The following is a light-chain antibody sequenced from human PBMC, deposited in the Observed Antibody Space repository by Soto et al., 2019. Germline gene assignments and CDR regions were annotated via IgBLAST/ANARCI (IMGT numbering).Light chain of an antibody. CDR1: SSDVGGYNY. J-gene: IGLJ1*01. Sequence: QSALTQPASVSGSPGQSITISCTGTSSDVGGYNYVSWYQQHPGKAPKLMIYEVSNRPSGVSSRFSGSKSGNTASLTISGLQAEDDADYYCSSYTTSSTYVLGTGTKVTVL. CDR3: SSYTTSSTYV. CDR2: EVS. V-gene: IGLV2-14*01.